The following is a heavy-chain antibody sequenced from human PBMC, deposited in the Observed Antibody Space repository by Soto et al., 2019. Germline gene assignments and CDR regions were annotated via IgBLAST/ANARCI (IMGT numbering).Heavy chain of an antibody. D-gene: IGHD6-19*01. J-gene: IGHJ4*02. V-gene: IGHV3-23*01. CDR1: GFSFDTYSMSRFS. Sequence: EVQLLESGGGLVEPGGSLRVSCAASGFSFDTYSMSRFSMSWVRQAPGKGLEWVSSISGSGGKAYYADSVKGRFTISRDNSKSMVYLQMNSLSAEDTAFYYCAKDRGGFAGGWEYFDFWGQGALVNVSS. CDR2: ISGSGGKA. CDR3: AKDRGGFAGGWEYFDF.